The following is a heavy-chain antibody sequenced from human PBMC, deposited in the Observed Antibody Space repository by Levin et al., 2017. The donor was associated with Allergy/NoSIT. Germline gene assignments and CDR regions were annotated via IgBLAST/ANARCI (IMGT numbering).Heavy chain of an antibody. Sequence: GASVKVSCAASGFTLSHYTMNWVRQAPGKGLEWVSYISSSSTTIYYADSVKGRFTISRHNAKNSLYLQMNSLRDEDTAVYYCARDRTTVSSPFDYWGQGTLVTVSS. CDR2: ISSSSTTI. CDR1: GFTLSHYT. J-gene: IGHJ4*02. CDR3: ARDRTTVSSPFDY. D-gene: IGHD4-17*01. V-gene: IGHV3-48*02.